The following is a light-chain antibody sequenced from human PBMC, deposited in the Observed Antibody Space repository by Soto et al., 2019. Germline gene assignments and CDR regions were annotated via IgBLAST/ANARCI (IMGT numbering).Light chain of an antibody. CDR1: HVVTTN. J-gene: IGKJ5*01. V-gene: IGKV3-15*01. CDR3: QQRSNWPIT. Sequence: EIVMIPSPGALSLSPGERATLSCRAGHVVTTNFAWYQQKSGQSPRLLIYDVSIMATGVPARFSGTGSETDFTLTISGPQAYDFVVYYCQQRSNWPITFGQGTRLEIK. CDR2: DVS.